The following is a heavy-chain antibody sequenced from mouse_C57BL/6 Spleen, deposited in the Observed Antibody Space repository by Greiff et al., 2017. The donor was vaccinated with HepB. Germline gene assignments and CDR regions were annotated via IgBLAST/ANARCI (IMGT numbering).Heavy chain of an antibody. J-gene: IGHJ2*01. D-gene: IGHD1-1*01. CDR3: ARKDYGSLDY. V-gene: IGHV1-81*01. CDR1: GYTFTSYG. CDR2: IYPRSGNT. Sequence: QVQLQQSGAELARPGASVKLSCKASGYTFTSYGISWVKQRTGQGLEWIGEIYPRSGNTYYNEKFKGKATLTADKSSSTAYMELRSLTSEDSAVYFCARKDYGSLDYWGQGTTLTVSS.